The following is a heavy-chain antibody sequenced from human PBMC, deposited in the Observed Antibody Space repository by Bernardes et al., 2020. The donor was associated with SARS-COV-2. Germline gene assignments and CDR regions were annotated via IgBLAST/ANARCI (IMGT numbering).Heavy chain of an antibody. CDR3: ARKTVYYYGSGSYSWGMDV. CDR2: IYPGDSDT. Sequence: GESLKISCKGSGYSFTSYWIGWVRQMPGKGLEWMGIIYPGDSDTRYSPSFQGQVTISADKSISTAYLQWSSLKASDTAMYYCARKTVYYYGSGSYSWGMDVWGQGTTVTVSS. J-gene: IGHJ6*02. CDR1: GYSFTSYW. V-gene: IGHV5-51*01. D-gene: IGHD3-10*01.